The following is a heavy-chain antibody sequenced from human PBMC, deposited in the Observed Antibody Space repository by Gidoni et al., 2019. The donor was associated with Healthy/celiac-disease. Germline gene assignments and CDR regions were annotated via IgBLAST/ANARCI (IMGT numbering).Heavy chain of an antibody. J-gene: IGHJ4*02. D-gene: IGHD2-15*01. Sequence: QVQLVESGGGVVQLGGSLRLSCAASGFTFSSYGMHWVRQAPGKGLGWVAFIRYDGSNKYYADSVKGRFTISRNNSKNTLYLQMNSLRAEDTAVYYCAKLSEGVAHSLDFDYWGQGPLVTVSS. V-gene: IGHV3-30*02. CDR2: IRYDGSNK. CDR1: GFTFSSYG. CDR3: AKLSEGVAHSLDFDY.